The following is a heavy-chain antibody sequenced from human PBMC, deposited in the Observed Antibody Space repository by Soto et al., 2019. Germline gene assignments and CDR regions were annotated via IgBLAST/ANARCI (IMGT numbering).Heavy chain of an antibody. Sequence: ASVKVSCKASGYTFTSYAMHWVRQAPGQRLEWMGWINAGNGNTKYSQKFQGRVTITRDTSASTVYMELSSLRSEDTAVYYCARESSSSWYDYWGQGTLVTVSS. CDR3: ARESSSSWYDY. CDR2: INAGNGNT. J-gene: IGHJ4*02. V-gene: IGHV1-3*01. CDR1: GYTFTSYA. D-gene: IGHD6-13*01.